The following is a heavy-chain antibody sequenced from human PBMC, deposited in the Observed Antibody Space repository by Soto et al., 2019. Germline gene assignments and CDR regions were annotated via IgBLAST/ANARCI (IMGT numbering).Heavy chain of an antibody. J-gene: IGHJ4*02. V-gene: IGHV6-1*01. D-gene: IGHD6-13*01. CDR1: GDSVSTNSAA. Sequence: PSQTLSLTCAISGDSVSTNSAAWNWIRQSPSRGLEWLGRTYYRSKWYNDYAGSVKSRITINPDTSRNQFSLQLNSVTPGDTAVYYCARDARPTGYSSSLAYWGQGTLVTVSS. CDR2: TYYRSKWYN. CDR3: ARDARPTGYSSSLAY.